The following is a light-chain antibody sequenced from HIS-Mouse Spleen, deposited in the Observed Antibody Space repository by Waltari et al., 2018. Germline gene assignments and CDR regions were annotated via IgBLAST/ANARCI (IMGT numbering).Light chain of an antibody. CDR3: QAWDV. Sequence: SYELTQPPSVSVSPGQTASITCSGDNLGDKYACWYQQKPGQSPVLVIYQDSKRPSGIPERFSGSNSGNTATLTISGTQAMDEADYYCQAWDVFGGGTKLTVL. CDR2: QDS. V-gene: IGLV3-1*01. CDR1: NLGDKY. J-gene: IGLJ2*01.